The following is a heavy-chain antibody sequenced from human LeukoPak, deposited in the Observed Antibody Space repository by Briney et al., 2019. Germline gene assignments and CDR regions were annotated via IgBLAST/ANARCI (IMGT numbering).Heavy chain of an antibody. CDR3: ARSDRDLWYFDL. Sequence: SETLSFTCTGSGGSISTYYWSWIRQPPGKGLEWIGYIYYSGNTNYNPSLKSRVTISVDTSKNQFSLRLSSVTAADTAVYYCARSDRDLWYFDLWGRGTLVTVSS. V-gene: IGHV4-59*01. CDR1: GGSISTYY. CDR2: IYYSGNT. J-gene: IGHJ2*01.